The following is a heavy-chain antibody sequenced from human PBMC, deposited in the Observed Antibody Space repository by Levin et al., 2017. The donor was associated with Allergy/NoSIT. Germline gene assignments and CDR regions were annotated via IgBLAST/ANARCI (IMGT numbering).Heavy chain of an antibody. D-gene: IGHD6-19*01. CDR3: ARDHEQWPPDYFDY. J-gene: IGHJ4*02. Sequence: GGSLRLSCAASGFTFSSYAMHWVRQAPGKGLEWVAVISYDGSNKYYADSVKGRFTISRDNSKNTLYLQMNSLRAEDTAVYYCARDHEQWPPDYFDYWGQGTLVTVSS. V-gene: IGHV3-30-3*01. CDR2: ISYDGSNK. CDR1: GFTFSSYA.